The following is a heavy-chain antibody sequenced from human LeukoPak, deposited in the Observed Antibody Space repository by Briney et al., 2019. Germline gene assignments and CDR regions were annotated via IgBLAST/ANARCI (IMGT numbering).Heavy chain of an antibody. Sequence: GGSLRLSCAASGFTFSSYAMSWVRQAPGKGLEWVSSISRSGSFIYYADSLKGRFTISKDNADNSLYLQMSSLRVEDTAVYYCARDLRVGATGAFDLWGPGTMVTVSS. CDR1: GFTFSSYA. CDR3: ARDLRVGATGAFDL. D-gene: IGHD1-26*01. J-gene: IGHJ3*01. CDR2: ISRSGSFI. V-gene: IGHV3-21*06.